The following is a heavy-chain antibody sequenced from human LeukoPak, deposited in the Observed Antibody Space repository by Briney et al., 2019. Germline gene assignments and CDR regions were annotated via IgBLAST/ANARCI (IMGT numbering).Heavy chain of an antibody. CDR1: GFTFSSYS. Sequence: PGGSLRLSCAASGFTFSSYSMNWVRQAPGKGLEWVSSISSSSSYIYYADSVNGRFTISRDNAKNSLYLQMNSLRAEDTAVYYCARAAEMATIFDWGQGTLVTVSS. D-gene: IGHD5-24*01. J-gene: IGHJ4*02. V-gene: IGHV3-21*01. CDR2: ISSSSSYI. CDR3: ARAAEMATIFD.